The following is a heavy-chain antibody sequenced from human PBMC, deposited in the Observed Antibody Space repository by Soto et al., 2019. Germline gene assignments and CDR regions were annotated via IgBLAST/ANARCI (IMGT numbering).Heavy chain of an antibody. V-gene: IGHV3-74*01. D-gene: IGHD2-21*01. CDR2: ISPDGSST. CDR3: TSLDSALTVVPVVVQEF. J-gene: IGHJ4*02. CDR1: GFTFSTSW. Sequence: EVQLVESGGALVQPGGPLRLSCEASGFTFSTSWMNWVRQPPGKGLVWVSRISPDGSSTSYADSVKGRFTISRDNAKNTLYLQMNSLRAEGTAIYICTSLDSALTVVPVVVQEFWGRGTLVTVSS.